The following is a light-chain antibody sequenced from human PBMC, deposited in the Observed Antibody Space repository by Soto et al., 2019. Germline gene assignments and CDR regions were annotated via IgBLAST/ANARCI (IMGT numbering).Light chain of an antibody. V-gene: IGLV2-14*01. CDR2: EVT. CDR3: SSYSWSSIPV. J-gene: IGLJ3*02. Sequence: QSVPTQPASVSGSPGQSITISCSGSGYDVGGYNYVSWYQQHPGKAPKLLIYEVTKRPSGVSNRFSGSKSGNTAYLTISGLQAEDEAHYHCSSYSWSSIPVFGGGTKLTVL. CDR1: GYDVGGYNY.